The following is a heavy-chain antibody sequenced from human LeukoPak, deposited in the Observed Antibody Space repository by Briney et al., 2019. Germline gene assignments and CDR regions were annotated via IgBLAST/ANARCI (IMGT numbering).Heavy chain of an antibody. CDR2: INAGNGET. J-gene: IGHJ4*02. CDR1: GGTFSSYA. Sequence: SVKVSCKASGGTFSSYAISWVRQAPGQRLEWMGWINAGNGETIYSERFRGRVTITSDTSATTAYMELSSLRSEDTAVYYCARNLVGKTDFDYWGQGTLVTVSS. V-gene: IGHV1-3*01. CDR3: ARNLVGKTDFDY. D-gene: IGHD6-19*01.